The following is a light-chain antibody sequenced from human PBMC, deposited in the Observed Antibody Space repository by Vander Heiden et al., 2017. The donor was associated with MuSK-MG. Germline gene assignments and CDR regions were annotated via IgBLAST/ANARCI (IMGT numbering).Light chain of an antibody. V-gene: IGLV2-11*01. J-gene: IGLJ2*01. CDR1: SSDFGGYNY. CDR3: CSYAGSYSGV. Sequence: QSALTQPRSVSGSPGQSVTISCTGTSSDFGGYNYVSWFQQHPGKAPKRMMEDVSKRPSGVPDRLAGSKSGNKASLTISGLQAEDEADYYCCSYAGSYSGVFGGGTKLTVL. CDR2: DVS.